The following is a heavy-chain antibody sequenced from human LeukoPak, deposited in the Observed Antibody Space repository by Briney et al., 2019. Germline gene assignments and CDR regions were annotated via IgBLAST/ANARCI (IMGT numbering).Heavy chain of an antibody. CDR2: ISYDGSNK. CDR1: GFTFSSYG. CDR3: AKANYYDSSGAADGFDP. J-gene: IGHJ5*02. Sequence: GRSLRLSCAASGFTFSSYGMHWVRQAPGKGLEGVAVISYDGSNKYYADSVKGRFTISRDNSKNTLYLQMNSLRAEDTAVYYCAKANYYDSSGAADGFDPWGQGTLVTVSS. D-gene: IGHD3-22*01. V-gene: IGHV3-30*18.